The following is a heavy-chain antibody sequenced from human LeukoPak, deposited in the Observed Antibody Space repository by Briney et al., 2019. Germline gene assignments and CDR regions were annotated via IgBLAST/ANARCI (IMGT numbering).Heavy chain of an antibody. J-gene: IGHJ5*02. Sequence: SVKVSCKASGGTFSSYAISWVRQAPGQGLEWMGRIIPILGIANYAQKFQGRVTITADKSTSTAYKEQSSLRSEDTAVYYCARVDLYSNYTSGEDCFDPWGEGTLVTVS. V-gene: IGHV1-69*10. D-gene: IGHD4-11*01. CDR2: IIPILGIA. CDR1: GGTFSSYA. CDR3: ARVDLYSNYTSGEDCFDP.